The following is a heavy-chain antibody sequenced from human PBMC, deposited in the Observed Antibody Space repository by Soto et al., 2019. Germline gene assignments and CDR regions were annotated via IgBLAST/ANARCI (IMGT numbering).Heavy chain of an antibody. CDR1: GFSLTTSGMS. D-gene: IGHD4-17*01. Sequence: PTLVNPTQILTLTCTFSGFSLTTSGMSVNWIRQRPGQALEWLARIDWDDDRYYSTSLKTRLTISKDTSKNQVVLTMTNMDPVDTATYYCARISSVTTEYFFDSWGQGTQVTVSS. V-gene: IGHV2-70*11. CDR2: IDWDDDR. CDR3: ARISSVTTEYFFDS. J-gene: IGHJ4*02.